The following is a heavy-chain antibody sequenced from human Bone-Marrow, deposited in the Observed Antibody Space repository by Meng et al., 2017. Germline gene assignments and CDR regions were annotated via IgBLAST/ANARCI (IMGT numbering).Heavy chain of an antibody. D-gene: IGHD2-21*01. CDR1: GFTFSDYY. CDR3: ARVWTLNIFDY. V-gene: IGHV3-11*01. CDR2: ISSSGSTI. J-gene: IGHJ4*02. Sequence: SLKISCAASGFTFSDYYMSWIRQAPGKGLEWVSYISSSGSTIYYADSVKGRFTISRDNAKNSLYLQMNSLRAEDTAVYYCARVWTLNIFDYWGQGTLVTVSS.